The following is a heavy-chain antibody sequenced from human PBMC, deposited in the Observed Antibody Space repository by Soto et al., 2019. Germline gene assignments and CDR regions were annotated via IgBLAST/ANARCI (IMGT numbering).Heavy chain of an antibody. V-gene: IGHV4-39*01. Sequence: SETLSLTCTVSGGSISSSSYYWGWIRQPPGKGLEWIASIYYSVSTYYNPSLKSRVTISVDTSKNQFSLKPSSVTAADTAVYYCARHGGLGSSYLDYWGQGTLVTVSS. CDR2: IYYSVST. D-gene: IGHD6-6*01. CDR1: GGSISSSSYY. CDR3: ARHGGLGSSYLDY. J-gene: IGHJ4*02.